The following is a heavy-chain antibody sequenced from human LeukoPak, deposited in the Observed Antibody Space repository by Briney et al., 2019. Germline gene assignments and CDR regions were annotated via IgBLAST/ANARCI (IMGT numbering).Heavy chain of an antibody. J-gene: IGHJ4*02. CDR2: IRSKAYGGTT. Sequence: GGSLRLSCTASGFTFGDYTMAWVRQAPGNGLEWVGFIRSKAYGGTTEYAASVKGRFTISRDDSKSLAYLQMNSLQTEDTAVYYCSRGGYSYAYWGQGTLVTVSS. CDR1: GFTFGDYT. V-gene: IGHV3-49*04. CDR3: SRGGYSYAY. D-gene: IGHD5-18*01.